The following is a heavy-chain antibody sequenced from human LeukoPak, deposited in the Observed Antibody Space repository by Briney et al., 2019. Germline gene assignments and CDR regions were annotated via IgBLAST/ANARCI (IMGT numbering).Heavy chain of an antibody. D-gene: IGHD6-13*01. V-gene: IGHV1-69*13. CDR2: IIPIVGTA. Sequence: ASVKVSCKASGGTFSSYAISWVRQAPGQGLEWMGGIIPIVGTANYAQKFQGRVTITADESTSTAYMELSSLRSEDTAVYYCASQYSSSYYFDYWGQGTLVTVSS. CDR3: ASQYSSSYYFDY. J-gene: IGHJ4*02. CDR1: GGTFSSYA.